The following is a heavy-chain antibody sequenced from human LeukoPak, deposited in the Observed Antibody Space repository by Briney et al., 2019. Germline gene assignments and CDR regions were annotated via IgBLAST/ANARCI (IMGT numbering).Heavy chain of an antibody. CDR2: IYSTGNT. V-gene: IGHV4-39*01. D-gene: IGHD2-8*01. CDR1: GDSISSGNYY. Sequence: NPSETLSLTCTVSGDSISSGNYYWVWIRQPPGKGLEWIGTIYSTGNTYYNPSLKSRVTISADTSKNQFSLKLSSVTAADTAVYYSSRRNYGVGNGYWGRGTLVTVSS. CDR3: SRRNYGVGNGY. J-gene: IGHJ4*02.